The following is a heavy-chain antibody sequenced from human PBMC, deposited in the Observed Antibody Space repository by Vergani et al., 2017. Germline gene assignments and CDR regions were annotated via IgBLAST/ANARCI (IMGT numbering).Heavy chain of an antibody. CDR1: GYSISSGYY. CDR3: ARSYSSGWYXFDY. Sequence: QVQLQESGPGLVKPSETLSLTCTVSGYSISSGYYWGWIRQPPGKGLEWIGSIYHSGSTYYNPSLKSRVTISVDTSKNQFSLQLSSVTAADTAVYYCARSYSSGWYXFDYWGQGTLVTVSS. D-gene: IGHD6-19*01. J-gene: IGHJ4*02. V-gene: IGHV4-38-2*02. CDR2: IYHSGST.